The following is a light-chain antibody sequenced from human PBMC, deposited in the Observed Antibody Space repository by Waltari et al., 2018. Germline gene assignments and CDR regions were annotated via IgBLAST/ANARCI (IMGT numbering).Light chain of an antibody. Sequence: QSALTQPRSVPGSPGKSVTIYCTGTITNIGSENYVSCYQHTPDNAPKLIIYDVDSRPSGVPYRFSASTSGITASLTISGLQSADEGDYYCCSYAGKYTFVFGGGTKLTV. CDR3: CSYAGKYTFV. J-gene: IGLJ2*01. CDR2: DVD. V-gene: IGLV2-11*01. CDR1: ITNIGSENY.